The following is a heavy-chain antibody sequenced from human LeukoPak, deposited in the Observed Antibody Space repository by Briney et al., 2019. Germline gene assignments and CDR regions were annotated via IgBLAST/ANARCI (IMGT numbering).Heavy chain of an antibody. V-gene: IGHV3-23*01. D-gene: IGHD2-15*01. CDR3: ASREGLYCSGGSCYSDAFDI. CDR1: EFTVSSYA. J-gene: IGHJ3*02. CDR2: ISGSGRST. Sequence: GGSLRLSCAASEFTVSSYAMSWVRQAAGKGLEWVSAISGSGRSTFYADSVKGRFTISRENCKNTLYLQVNSLRAEDTAVYYCASREGLYCSGGSCYSDAFDIWGQGTMVIVSS.